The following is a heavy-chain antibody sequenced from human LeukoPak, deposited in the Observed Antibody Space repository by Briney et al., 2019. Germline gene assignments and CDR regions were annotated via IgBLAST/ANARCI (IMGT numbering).Heavy chain of an antibody. D-gene: IGHD6-6*01. CDR3: AKGDEYSSSSEFDY. J-gene: IGHJ4*02. V-gene: IGHV3-23*01. Sequence: PGGSLRLSCAASGFTFSSYAMSWVRQAPGKGLEWGSAISGSGGRTYYADSVKGRFTISRDNSKNTLYLQMNSLRAEDTAVYYCAKGDEYSSSSEFDYWGQGTLVTVSS. CDR1: GFTFSSYA. CDR2: ISGSGGRT.